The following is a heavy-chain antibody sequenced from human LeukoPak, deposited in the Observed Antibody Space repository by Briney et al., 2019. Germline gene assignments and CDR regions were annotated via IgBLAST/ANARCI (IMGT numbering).Heavy chain of an antibody. D-gene: IGHD6-6*01. CDR3: ARDRRWDSSSPLDY. V-gene: IGHV3-66*02. J-gene: IGHJ4*02. CDR2: TYSGGST. CDR1: GFTVSSNY. Sequence: GGSLRLSCAASGFTVSSNYMSWVRQAPGKGLEWVSVTYSGGSTYYADSVKGRFTISRDNSKNTLYLQMNSLRAEDTAVYYCARDRRWDSSSPLDYWGQGTLVTVSS.